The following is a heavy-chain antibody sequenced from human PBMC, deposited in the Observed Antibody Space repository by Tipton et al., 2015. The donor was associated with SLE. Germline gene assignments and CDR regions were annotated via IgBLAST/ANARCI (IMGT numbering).Heavy chain of an antibody. J-gene: IGHJ4*02. Sequence: SLRLSCAASGFTFSTYAMHWVRQAPGKGLEWVAVVWYDGSNTAYADSVRGRFTISRDNSENTLYLEMNSLTVEDSALYYCVKDTPRQPLDYWGQGTLVTVSS. V-gene: IGHV3-30*04. CDR3: VKDTPRQPLDY. CDR1: GFTFSTYA. CDR2: VWYDGSNT.